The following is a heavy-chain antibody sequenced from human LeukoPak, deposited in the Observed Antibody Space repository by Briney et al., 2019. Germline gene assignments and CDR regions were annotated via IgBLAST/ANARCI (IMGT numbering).Heavy chain of an antibody. D-gene: IGHD3-3*01. CDR3: AKAAYDFWSGYSSGSMDV. Sequence: GRSLRLSCAASGFTFSNCGMHWVRQAPGKGLEWVAIISLDGGNKYYADSVKGRFTISRDNSKNTMYLQMNSLRGEDTAVYYCAKAAYDFWSGYSSGSMDVWGQGTTVTVSS. J-gene: IGHJ6*02. V-gene: IGHV3-30*18. CDR1: GFTFSNCG. CDR2: ISLDGGNK.